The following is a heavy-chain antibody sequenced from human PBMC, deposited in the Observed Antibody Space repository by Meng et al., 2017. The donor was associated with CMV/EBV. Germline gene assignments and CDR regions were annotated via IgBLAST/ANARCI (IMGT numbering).Heavy chain of an antibody. CDR3: ARAWEFFDY. J-gene: IGHJ4*02. CDR2: IYYSGST. Sequence: GSLRLSCTVSGGSISSYYWSWIRQPPGKGLEWIGYIYYSGSTYYNPSLKSRVTISVDTSKNQFSLKLSSVTAADTAVYYCARAWEFFDYWGQGTLVTVSS. V-gene: IGHV4-59*04. D-gene: IGHD3-10*01. CDR1: GGSISSYY.